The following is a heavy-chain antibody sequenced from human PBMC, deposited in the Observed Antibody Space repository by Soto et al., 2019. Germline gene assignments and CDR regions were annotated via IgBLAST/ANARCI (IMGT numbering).Heavy chain of an antibody. CDR2: IWYDGSNK. CDR3: ARDHSSTNYYYGMDV. Sequence: QVQLVESGGGVVQPGRSLRLSCAASGFTFSSYGMHWVRQAPGKGLEWVAVIWYDGSNKYYADSVKGRFTISRDNSQNPMYLQMNSLRAEDTAVYYCARDHSSTNYYYGMDVWGQGTTVTVSS. D-gene: IGHD2-2*01. J-gene: IGHJ6*02. CDR1: GFTFSSYG. V-gene: IGHV3-33*01.